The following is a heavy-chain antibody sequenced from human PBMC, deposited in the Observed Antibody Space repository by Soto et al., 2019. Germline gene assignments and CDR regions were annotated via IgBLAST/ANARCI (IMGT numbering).Heavy chain of an antibody. V-gene: IGHV4-34*01. D-gene: IGHD3-10*01. CDR3: AREGSEWFGELLFGYYYYGMDV. J-gene: IGHJ6*02. CDR1: GGSFSGYY. CDR2: INHSGST. Sequence: PSETLSLTCAVYGGSFSGYYWSWSRQPPGKGLEWIGEINHSGSTNYNPSLKSRVTISVDTFKNQFSLKLSSVTAADTAVYYCAREGSEWFGELLFGYYYYGMDVWGQGTTVTVSS.